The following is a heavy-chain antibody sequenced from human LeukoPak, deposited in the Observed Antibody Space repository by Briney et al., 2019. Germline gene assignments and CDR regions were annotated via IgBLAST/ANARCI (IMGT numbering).Heavy chain of an antibody. CDR1: GYTFSTYG. CDR3: ARKGCFDNCYLFDY. CDR2: INTNNGNT. D-gene: IGHD1-20*01. V-gene: IGHV1-18*01. J-gene: IGHJ4*02. Sequence: GASVKVSCKASGYTFSTYGINWVRQAPGQGLEWMGWINTNNGNTNYAQKFQGRVTMTRDTSTSTAYMELRSLRSDDTAVYYCARKGCFDNCYLFDYWSQGTLVTVSS.